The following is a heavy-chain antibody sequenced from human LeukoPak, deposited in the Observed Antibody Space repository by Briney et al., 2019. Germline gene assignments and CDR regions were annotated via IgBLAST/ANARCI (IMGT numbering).Heavy chain of an antibody. D-gene: IGHD4-23*01. CDR1: GGSFSGYC. V-gene: IGHV4-34*01. CDR3: SGSHNSGVASNPVYFYL. CDR2: IYHSGST. Sequence: SETLSLTCAVYGGSFSGYCWSWIRQPPGKGLEWIGEIYHSGSTNYNPSLKSRVTISVDTSKNQLSLKLSSVTAADTAVYYCSGSHNSGVASNPVYFYLLGQGTLVTVSS. J-gene: IGHJ4*02.